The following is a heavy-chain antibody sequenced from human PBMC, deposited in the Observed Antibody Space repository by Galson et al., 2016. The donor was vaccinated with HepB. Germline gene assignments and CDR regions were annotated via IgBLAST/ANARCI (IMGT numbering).Heavy chain of an antibody. CDR2: IRGSDNST. CDR3: ANGGDYFRFDS. D-gene: IGHD4-17*01. Sequence: SLRLSCAASGFTFSDSWMHWVRQAPGKGLEWVSAIRGSDNSTYYADSVKGRFTISRDNSKNTLYLQMNSLRTEDSALYYCANGGDYFRFDSWGQGALVTVSS. CDR1: GFTFSDSW. J-gene: IGHJ4*02. V-gene: IGHV3-23*01.